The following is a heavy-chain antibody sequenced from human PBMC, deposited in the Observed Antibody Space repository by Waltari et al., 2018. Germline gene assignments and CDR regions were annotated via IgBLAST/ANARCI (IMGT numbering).Heavy chain of an antibody. CDR1: GGTLNSYT. J-gene: IGHJ6*02. CDR2: IIPIFGTA. D-gene: IGHD1-7*01. CDR3: ARINWNYPKAGYYYGMDV. V-gene: IGHV1-69*14. Sequence: QVQLVQSGAEVKKPGSSVKVSCKASGGTLNSYTVSWVRQAPGQGLEWMGGIIPIFGTANYAQKFQGTVTITADKSTSTAYMELSSLRSEDTAVYYCARINWNYPKAGYYYGMDVWGQGTTVTVSS.